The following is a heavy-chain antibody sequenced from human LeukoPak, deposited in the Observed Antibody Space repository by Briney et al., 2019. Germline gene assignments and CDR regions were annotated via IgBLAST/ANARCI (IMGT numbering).Heavy chain of an antibody. CDR1: GFNFNGYS. CDR3: ARDLYDSGAYSSPIDY. J-gene: IGHJ4*02. CDR2: ISSSSSYI. V-gene: IGHV3-21*01. D-gene: IGHD3-22*01. Sequence: GGSLRLSCVASGFNFNGYSMNWVRQAPGKGLEWVSSISSSSSYIHSADSVKGRFTISRDNAKNSLYLQMNSLRAEDTAVYYCARDLYDSGAYSSPIDYWGQGTLVTVSS.